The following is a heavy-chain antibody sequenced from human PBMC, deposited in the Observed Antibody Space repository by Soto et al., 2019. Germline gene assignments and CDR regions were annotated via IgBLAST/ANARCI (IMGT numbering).Heavy chain of an antibody. V-gene: IGHV3-30*18. CDR2: ISNDGNYK. CDR1: GFSFFSYS. CDR3: AKVGGLVSTGSFHKHLIDY. J-gene: IGHJ4*01. D-gene: IGHD3-10*01. Sequence: QVQLVESGGGVVQPGTSLRLSCEASGFSFFSYSMHWVRKAPGKGLEWVAVISNDGNYKYYAASVKGRFTISRDNSKNTLFLPMNTLRIEDTNVYYCAKVGGLVSTGSFHKHLIDYGGRGTLFTVPT.